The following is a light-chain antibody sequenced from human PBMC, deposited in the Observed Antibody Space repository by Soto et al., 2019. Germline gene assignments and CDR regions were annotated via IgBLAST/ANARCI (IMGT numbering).Light chain of an antibody. Sequence: EIVLTQSPDTLSLSPGERATLSCRASQSVRSNYLAWYQQKPGQAPRLLIYGASSRATGIPDRFSGSGSGTDFTLTISSLQSEDLAVYYCQQYNNWPRTFGQGTRLEIK. CDR2: GAS. CDR1: QSVRSNY. J-gene: IGKJ5*01. CDR3: QQYNNWPRT. V-gene: IGKV3-20*01.